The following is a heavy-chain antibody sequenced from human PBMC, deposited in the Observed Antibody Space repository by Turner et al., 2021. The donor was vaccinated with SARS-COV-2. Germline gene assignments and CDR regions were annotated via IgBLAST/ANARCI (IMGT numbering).Heavy chain of an antibody. CDR3: ATGYQLRVNWFDP. Sequence: QVQLVQSGAEVKKPGASVKVSCKISGYTLTELPMYWGRQAPGKGLEGMGGFDPEDGETIYAQNFQGRVTMTEDTSTDTAYMELSSLRSEDTAVYFCATGYQLRVNWFDPWGQGTLVTVSS. CDR1: GYTLTELP. J-gene: IGHJ5*02. V-gene: IGHV1-24*01. D-gene: IGHD2-2*01. CDR2: FDPEDGET.